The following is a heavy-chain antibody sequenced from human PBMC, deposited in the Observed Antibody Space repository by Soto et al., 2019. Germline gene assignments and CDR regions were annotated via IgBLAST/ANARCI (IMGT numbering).Heavy chain of an antibody. CDR3: ARERAARSLSDAFDI. J-gene: IGHJ3*02. Sequence: GGSLRLSCAASGFTFSDYYMSWIRQAPGKGLEWVSYISSSGSTIYYADSVKGRFTISRDNAKNSLYLQMNSLRAEDTAVYYCARERAARSLSDAFDIWGQGTMVTVSS. V-gene: IGHV3-11*01. D-gene: IGHD6-6*01. CDR2: ISSSGSTI. CDR1: GFTFSDYY.